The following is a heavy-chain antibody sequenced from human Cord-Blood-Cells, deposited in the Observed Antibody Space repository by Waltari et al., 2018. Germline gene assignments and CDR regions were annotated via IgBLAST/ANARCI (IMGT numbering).Heavy chain of an antibody. CDR1: GYTFTIYD. CDR3: AKCLYDILTGYYYYYYYMDV. D-gene: IGHD3-9*01. Sequence: QVQLVQSGAEVKKPGASVKVSCKASGYTFTIYDIAWVRQATGQGLEWMGWMNPNSGNTGYAQKFQGRVTITRNTSISTDYMELSSLRSEDMAVYYCAKCLYDILTGYYYYYYYMDVWGKGTTVTVSS. V-gene: IGHV1-8*03. CDR2: MNPNSGNT. J-gene: IGHJ6*03.